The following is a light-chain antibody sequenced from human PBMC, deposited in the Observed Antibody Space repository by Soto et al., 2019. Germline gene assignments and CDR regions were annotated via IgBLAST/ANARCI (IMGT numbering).Light chain of an antibody. CDR3: QEYIEWPPGM. CDR2: DTS. J-gene: IGKJ1*01. V-gene: IGKV3-15*01. CDR1: QFVSSR. Sequence: DIVVTQSPATLSASPGERVTLSCRASQFVSSRLAWYQRRPCQVPRLLIYDTSTRAPGISARFSGSGSGTEFTLIISSLQSEDFAVYYCQEYIEWPPGMFGPGTTVDIK.